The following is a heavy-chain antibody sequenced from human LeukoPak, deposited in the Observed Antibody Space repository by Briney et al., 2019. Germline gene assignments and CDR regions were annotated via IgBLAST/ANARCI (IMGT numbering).Heavy chain of an antibody. CDR2: IIPIFGTA. CDR1: GGTFSSYA. J-gene: IGHJ3*02. CDR3: ARDRKDYGAFDI. Sequence: ASVKVSCKASGGTFSSYAISWVRQAPGQGLEWMGGIIPIFGTANYAQKFQGRVTITTDESTSTTYMELSSLRSEDTAVYYCARDRKDYGAFDIWGQGTMVTVSS. V-gene: IGHV1-69*05. D-gene: IGHD4-17*01.